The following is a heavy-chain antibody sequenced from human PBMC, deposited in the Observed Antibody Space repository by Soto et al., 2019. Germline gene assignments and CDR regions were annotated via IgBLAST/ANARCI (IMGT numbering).Heavy chain of an antibody. Sequence: QVQLVQSGAEVKKPGASVKLSCKASGYALTTYYIHWVRQAPGQGLEWMGIINPSDATTYYEQRFQGRVTMNRDTSTSTVYLELSGLRSEDTAVYYCGRTITRSSEWLFDYWGQGTLVTVSS. D-gene: IGHD3-3*01. CDR3: GRTITRSSEWLFDY. CDR2: INPSDATT. V-gene: IGHV1-46*03. CDR1: GYALTTYY. J-gene: IGHJ4*02.